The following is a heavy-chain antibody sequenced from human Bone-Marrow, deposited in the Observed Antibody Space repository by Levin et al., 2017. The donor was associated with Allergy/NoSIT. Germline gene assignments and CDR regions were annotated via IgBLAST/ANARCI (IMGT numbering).Heavy chain of an antibody. J-gene: IGHJ4*02. D-gene: IGHD3-16*01. Sequence: ASVKVSCKASGYTFTSYGITWVRQAPGQGLEWMGWIATYNDNSNYAQHLQGRVTMTTDTSTSTAYLEIRSLRSDDTAVYYCARDRERGYSPFWGHWSQGTLVTVSS. CDR2: IATYNDNS. V-gene: IGHV1-18*01. CDR1: GYTFTSYG. CDR3: ARDRERGYSPFWGH.